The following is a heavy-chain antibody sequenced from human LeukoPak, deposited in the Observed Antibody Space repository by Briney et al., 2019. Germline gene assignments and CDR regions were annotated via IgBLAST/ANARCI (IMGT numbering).Heavy chain of an antibody. J-gene: IGHJ4*02. CDR2: ISAYNGNT. CDR1: GYTFTSCG. D-gene: IGHD3-22*01. CDR3: ARAYDYDSSGYYLDGY. V-gene: IGHV1-18*01. Sequence: ASVKVSCKASGYTFTSCGLSWVRQPPGQGLEWMGWISAYNGNTNHAQKLQGRVTMTTDTSTSTAYMELRSLRSDDTAVYYCARAYDYDSSGYYLDGYWGQGTLVTVSS.